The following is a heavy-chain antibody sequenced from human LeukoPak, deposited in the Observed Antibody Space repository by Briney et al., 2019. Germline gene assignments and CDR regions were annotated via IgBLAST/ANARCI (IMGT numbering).Heavy chain of an antibody. CDR2: IDPSDSYT. J-gene: IGHJ3*02. CDR1: GYSFTSYW. V-gene: IGHV5-10-1*01. CDR3: ASHGYSYGHDAFDI. Sequence: GESLKISCKGSGYSFTSYWISWVRQMPGKGLEWMGRIDPSDSYTNYSPSFQGHVTISADKSISTAYLQWSSLKALDTAMYYCASHGYSYGHDAFDIWGQGTMVTVSS. D-gene: IGHD5-18*01.